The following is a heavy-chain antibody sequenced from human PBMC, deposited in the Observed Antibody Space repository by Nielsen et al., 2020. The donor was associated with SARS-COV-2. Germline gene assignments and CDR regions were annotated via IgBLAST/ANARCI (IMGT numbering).Heavy chain of an antibody. V-gene: IGHV4-31*03. CDR3: ARGGYDYSTLDY. Sequence: SETLSLTCTVSGGSISSGGYYWSWIRQHPGKGLEWIGYIYYSGSTYYNPSLKSRVTISVDTSKNQFSLKLSSVTAADTAVYYCARGGYDYSTLDYWGQGTLVTVSS. J-gene: IGHJ4*02. CDR1: GGSISSGGYY. CDR2: IYYSGST. D-gene: IGHD3-22*01.